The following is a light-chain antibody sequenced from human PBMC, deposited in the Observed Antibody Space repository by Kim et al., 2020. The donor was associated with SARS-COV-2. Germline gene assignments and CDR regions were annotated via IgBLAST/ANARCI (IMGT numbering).Light chain of an antibody. J-gene: IGKJ1*01. CDR3: QQRSNWLTWT. V-gene: IGKV3-11*01. CDR1: QSVSSY. Sequence: EIVLTQSPATLSLPPGERATLSCRASQSVSSYLAWYQQKPGQAPRLLIYDASNRATGIPARFSGSGSGTDFTLTISSLEPEDFAVYYCQQRSNWLTWTFGQGTKVDIK. CDR2: DAS.